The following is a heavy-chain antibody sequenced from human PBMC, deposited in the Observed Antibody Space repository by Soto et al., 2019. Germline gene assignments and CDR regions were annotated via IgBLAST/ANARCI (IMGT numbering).Heavy chain of an antibody. CDR2: IFHTGNT. CDR3: ARNLFDSRGYPPEV. J-gene: IGHJ4*02. V-gene: IGHV4-4*02. D-gene: IGHD3-22*01. CDR1: GVSISSGKW. Sequence: PSETLFLTCTISGVSISSGKWWSWVRQPPGEGLEWIGEIFHTGNTDYKPSLKSRVSILVDKSKNQFSLNLDSVTAADTAVYYCARNLFDSRGYPPEVWGQGILVTVSS.